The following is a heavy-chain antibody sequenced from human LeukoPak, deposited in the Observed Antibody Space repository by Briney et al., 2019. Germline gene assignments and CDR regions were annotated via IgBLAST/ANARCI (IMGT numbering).Heavy chain of an antibody. CDR3: ARAGCSSANCYEYWFDP. D-gene: IGHD2-2*01. V-gene: IGHV1-8*01. Sequence: ASVKVSCKASGYTFTSYDVNWFRQATGQGLEWMGWMNPNSGNTGYAQKFQGRVSLTRDTSISTAYMELSSLRSEDTAVYYCARAGCSSANCYEYWFDPWGQGTLVTVSS. J-gene: IGHJ5*02. CDR1: GYTFTSYD. CDR2: MNPNSGNT.